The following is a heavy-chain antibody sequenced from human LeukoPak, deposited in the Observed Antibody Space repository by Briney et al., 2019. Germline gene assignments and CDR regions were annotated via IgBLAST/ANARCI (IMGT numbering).Heavy chain of an antibody. CDR2: ISGSRSST. CDR3: AKGQGDSSGYYYFAPFDY. V-gene: IGHV3-23*01. Sequence: GGSLRLSCATSGFTFNYYAMTWVRQAPGKGLEWVSTISGSRSSTYYGDAVKGRFTISRDNSKNTLYLQMNSLRAEDTAVYYCAKGQGDSSGYYYFAPFDYWGQGTLVTVSS. D-gene: IGHD3-22*01. J-gene: IGHJ4*02. CDR1: GFTFNYYA.